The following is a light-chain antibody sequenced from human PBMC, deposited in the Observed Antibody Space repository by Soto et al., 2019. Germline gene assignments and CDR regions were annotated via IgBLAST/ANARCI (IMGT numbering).Light chain of an antibody. V-gene: IGKV1-12*01. CDR2: DAS. Sequence: GDRVTITCRASQTISTWMAWYQQKPGKAPKLLVYDASTLQSGVASRFSGSGSGTEFTLTISSLQPDDFATYYCQQASSFPWTFGQGTKVDIK. J-gene: IGKJ1*01. CDR1: QTISTW. CDR3: QQASSFPWT.